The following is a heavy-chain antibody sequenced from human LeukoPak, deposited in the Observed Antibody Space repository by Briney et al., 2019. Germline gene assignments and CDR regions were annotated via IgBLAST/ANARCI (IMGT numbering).Heavy chain of an antibody. V-gene: IGHV3-15*01. CDR2: IKSKTDGGTT. J-gene: IGHJ4*02. Sequence: GGSLRLSCSTSGFTFGDYAMSWVRQAPGKGLEWVGRIKSKTDGGTTDYAAPGKGRFTISRDDSKNTLYLQMNSLKTEDTAVYYCTTDVPLAVVVAASWGQGTLVTVSS. D-gene: IGHD2-15*01. CDR1: GFTFGDYA. CDR3: TTDVPLAVVVAAS.